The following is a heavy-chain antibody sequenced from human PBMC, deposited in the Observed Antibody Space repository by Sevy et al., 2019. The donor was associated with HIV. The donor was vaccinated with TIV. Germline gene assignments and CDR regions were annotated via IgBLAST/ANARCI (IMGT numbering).Heavy chain of an antibody. V-gene: IGHV1-8*01. Sequence: ASVKVSCKASGYTFTSYDINWVRQASGQGLEWMGWVNPNSGNTGYAQKFQGRVTITKSNSISTVYLNVSGLRSEDTAVYYCVRGCVSRYYYDSSGYCFWGQGTMVTVSS. D-gene: IGHD3-22*01. J-gene: IGHJ3*01. CDR1: GYTFTSYD. CDR2: VNPNSGNT. CDR3: VRGCVSRYYYDSSGYCF.